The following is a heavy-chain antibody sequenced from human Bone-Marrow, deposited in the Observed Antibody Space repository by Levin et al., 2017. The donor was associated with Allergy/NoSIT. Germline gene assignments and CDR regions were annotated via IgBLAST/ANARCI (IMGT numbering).Heavy chain of an antibody. J-gene: IGHJ4*02. Sequence: GGSLRLSCAASGFTFSSYSMNWVRQAPGKGLEWVSSISSSSSYIYYADSVKGRFTISRDNAKNSLYLQMNSLRAEDTAVYYCARVRPSIAVAGTIDYWGQGTLVTVSS. CDR3: ARVRPSIAVAGTIDY. CDR2: ISSSSSYI. D-gene: IGHD6-19*01. CDR1: GFTFSSYS. V-gene: IGHV3-21*01.